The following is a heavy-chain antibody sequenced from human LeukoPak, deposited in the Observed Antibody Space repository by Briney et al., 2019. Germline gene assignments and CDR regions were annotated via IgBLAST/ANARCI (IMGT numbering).Heavy chain of an antibody. CDR2: IHHSGST. V-gene: IGHV4-4*02. Sequence: SGTLSLTCAVSGGSISSGNWWSWVRQPPGKELEWIAEIHHSGSTNHNPSLKSRVTISVDKSKNQFSLTLKSVTAADTAVYYCATEVLRAEYFQHWGQGTLVTVSS. J-gene: IGHJ1*01. CDR1: GGSISSGNW. D-gene: IGHD4-17*01. CDR3: ATEVLRAEYFQH.